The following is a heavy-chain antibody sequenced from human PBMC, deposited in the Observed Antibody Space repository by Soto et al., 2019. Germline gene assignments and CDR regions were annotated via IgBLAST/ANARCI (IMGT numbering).Heavy chain of an antibody. CDR1: GFIFSTFT. D-gene: IGHD3-3*01. V-gene: IGHV3-64D*06. CDR2: IFYNGAGR. CDR3: VRGPSQGSSLFGTLDY. Sequence: HPGGSLRLSCSASGFIFSTFTMYWVRQGPGKGLEYVSAIFYNGAGRYYADPVKGRFTVSRDNSNNMLFLQMSSLKPEDTAVYYCVRGPSQGSSLFGTLDYWGQGTLVTVSS. J-gene: IGHJ4*02.